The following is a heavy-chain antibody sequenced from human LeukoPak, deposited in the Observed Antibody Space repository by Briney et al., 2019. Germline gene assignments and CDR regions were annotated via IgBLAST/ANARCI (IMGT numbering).Heavy chain of an antibody. CDR3: AXDQRASDAFYI. CDR2: INPNSGGT. J-gene: IGHJ3*02. V-gene: IGHV1-2*02. CDR1: GYTFTVYY. Sequence: ASVTLSFTSSGYTFTVYYMHWVRQAPGQGLGWVGWINPNSGGTNYAQKYQGRGSMTRDTSISTAYMELSRLRSDDTAVYDCAXDQRASDAFYIWGQGTMVTVSS.